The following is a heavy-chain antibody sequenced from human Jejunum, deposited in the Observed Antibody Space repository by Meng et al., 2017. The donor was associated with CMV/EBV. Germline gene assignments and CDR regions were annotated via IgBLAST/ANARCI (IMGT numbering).Heavy chain of an antibody. J-gene: IGHJ4*02. CDR2: IYHSGRT. CDR3: TTLYGDSIS. Sequence: LPHAGPVLVNVLGTPSLSCDVVVGAIRNAQWCSWVRQAPGKGLECIGEIYHSGRTNYNPSVKSRVSMSVDKSQTHFSLRLSSVTAADTAAYYCTTLYGDSISWGQGTLVTVSS. V-gene: IGHV4-4*03. CDR1: VGAIRNAQW. D-gene: IGHD4-17*01.